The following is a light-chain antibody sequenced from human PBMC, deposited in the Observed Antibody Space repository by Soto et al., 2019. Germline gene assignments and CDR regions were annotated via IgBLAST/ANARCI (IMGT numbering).Light chain of an antibody. V-gene: IGLV2-14*03. Sequence: QSVLTQPASVSGSPGQSITISCTGTSSDIGAYNYVSWYQQHPGKAPKLMIYDVNIRPSGVSNRFSGSKSGNTASLIISGLQAEDEADYCCTSWTTSTTMIFGGGTKLTVL. CDR1: SSDIGAYNY. CDR2: DVN. CDR3: TSWTTSTTMI. J-gene: IGLJ2*01.